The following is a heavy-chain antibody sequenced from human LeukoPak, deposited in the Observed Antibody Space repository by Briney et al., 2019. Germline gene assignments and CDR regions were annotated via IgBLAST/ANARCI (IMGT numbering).Heavy chain of an antibody. Sequence: GESLKISCKGSGYSFTSYWIGWVRQMPGNGLEWMGIIYPGDSDTKYSPSFQGQFTISADKSISTAYLQWSSLKASDTAMYYCARRSSSWDRYDNWGQGTLVTVSS. D-gene: IGHD6-13*01. J-gene: IGHJ4*02. V-gene: IGHV5-51*01. CDR1: GYSFTSYW. CDR2: IYPGDSDT. CDR3: ARRSSSWDRYDN.